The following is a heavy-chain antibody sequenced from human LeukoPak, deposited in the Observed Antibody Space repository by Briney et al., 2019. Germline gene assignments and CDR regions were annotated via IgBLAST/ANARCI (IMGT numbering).Heavy chain of an antibody. D-gene: IGHD3-9*01. CDR1: GLIFTDYW. CDR2: IRGDGRAT. V-gene: IGHV3-74*01. J-gene: IGHJ5*02. CDR3: AREGGYDTS. Sequence: GGSLRLSCAASGLIFTDYWMHWVRQALGKELVWVARIRGDGRATTYADSVKGRFTISRDNAMNTVFLQMNSLRAEDTAVYYCAREGGYDTSWGQGTLVTVSS.